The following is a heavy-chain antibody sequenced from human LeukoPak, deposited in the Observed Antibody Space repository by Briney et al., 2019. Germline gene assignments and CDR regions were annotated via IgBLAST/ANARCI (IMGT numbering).Heavy chain of an antibody. Sequence: PGGSLRLSCAASGFTFSSYAMSWVRQAPGKGLEWVSAISGSGGSTYYADSVKGRFTTSRDNSKNTLYLQMNSLRAEDTAVDYCAKEKGITMIVVVRYYFDYWGQGTLVTVSS. J-gene: IGHJ4*02. CDR2: ISGSGGST. D-gene: IGHD3-22*01. V-gene: IGHV3-23*01. CDR3: AKEKGITMIVVVRYYFDY. CDR1: GFTFSSYA.